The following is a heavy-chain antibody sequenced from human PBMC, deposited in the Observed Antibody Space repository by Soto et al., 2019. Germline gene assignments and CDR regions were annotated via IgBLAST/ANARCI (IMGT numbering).Heavy chain of an antibody. Sequence: GGSLRLSCAASGFTFSSYAMSWVRQAPGKGLEWVSAITGGGGSTYYADSVKGRFTISRDNSKNTLYLQMNSLRAEDMAVYYCARRAPYYFDYWGQGTMVTVSS. CDR3: ARRAPYYFDY. CDR2: ITGGGGST. J-gene: IGHJ4*02. CDR1: GFTFSSYA. V-gene: IGHV3-23*01.